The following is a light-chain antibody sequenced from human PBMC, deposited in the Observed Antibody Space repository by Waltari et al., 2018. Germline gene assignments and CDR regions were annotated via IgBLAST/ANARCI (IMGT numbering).Light chain of an antibody. V-gene: IGKV3-20*01. Sequence: CRASQSVSRALAWYQQKPGQAPRLLIYGASTRATGIPDRFSGSGSGTDFSLTSSRLEPDDFAVYYCQHYLRLPVTFGQGTTVEI. CDR2: GAS. CDR3: QHYLRLPVT. CDR1: QSVSRA. J-gene: IGKJ1*01.